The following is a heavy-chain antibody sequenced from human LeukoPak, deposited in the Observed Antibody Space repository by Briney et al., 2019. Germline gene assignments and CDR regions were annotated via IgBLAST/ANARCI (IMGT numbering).Heavy chain of an antibody. CDR3: ARGMVAVAGRYYFDY. V-gene: IGHV4-61*02. CDR2: IYTSGST. CDR1: GYSISSGYY. D-gene: IGHD6-19*01. Sequence: SETLSLTCTVSGYSISSGYYWSWIRQPAGKGLEWIGRIYTSGSTNYNPSLKSRVTISVDTSKNQFSLKLSSVTAADTAVYYCARGMVAVAGRYYFDYWGQGTLVTVSS. J-gene: IGHJ4*02.